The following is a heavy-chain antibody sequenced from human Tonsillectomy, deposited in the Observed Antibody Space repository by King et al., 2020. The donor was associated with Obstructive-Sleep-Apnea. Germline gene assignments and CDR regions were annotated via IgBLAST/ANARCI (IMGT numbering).Heavy chain of an antibody. CDR1: GFTFSSYG. CDR3: TRTLSVVVAATPFDY. V-gene: IGHV3-33*01. J-gene: IGHJ4*02. CDR2: IWYDGSNK. Sequence: VQLVESGGGVVQPGRSLRLSCAASGFTFSSYGMHWVRQAPGKGLEWLAVIWYDGSNKYYADSVKGRFTISRDNSKNTLYLQMNSLRAEDTAVYYCTRTLSVVVAATPFDYWGQGTLVTVSS. D-gene: IGHD2-15*01.